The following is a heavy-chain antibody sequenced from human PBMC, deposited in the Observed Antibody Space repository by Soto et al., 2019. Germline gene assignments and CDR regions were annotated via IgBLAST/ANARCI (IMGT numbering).Heavy chain of an antibody. J-gene: IGHJ4*02. V-gene: IGHV3-23*01. CDR2: VSSSGSST. CDR1: GFTFSNYD. CDR3: ARRDCGSGRNCEFGAPAFAY. D-gene: IGHD2-21*01. Sequence: EVQLLESGGDLVQPGGSLRLSCAASGFTFSNYDMSWVRQAPGKGLEWVSSVSSSGSSTYYADSVKGRSTISRDNAKNPLYLQMSSLGAADTAVYHCARRDCGSGRNCEFGAPAFAYWGQGNLVTVTS.